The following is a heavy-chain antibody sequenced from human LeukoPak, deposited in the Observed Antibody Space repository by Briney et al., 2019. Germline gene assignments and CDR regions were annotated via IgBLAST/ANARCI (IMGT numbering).Heavy chain of an antibody. CDR2: IYTSGTT. CDR1: GGSIRSYY. CDR3: ARLAAYYDSSGYGFAYAFDI. D-gene: IGHD3-22*01. V-gene: IGHV4-4*07. Sequence: SETLSLTCTVSGGSIRSYYWSWIRQPAGEGLEWIGRIYTSGTTNYNPSLKSRVTISVDTSKNQFSLKLSSVTAADTAVYYCARLAAYYDSSGYGFAYAFDIWGQGTMVTVSS. J-gene: IGHJ3*02.